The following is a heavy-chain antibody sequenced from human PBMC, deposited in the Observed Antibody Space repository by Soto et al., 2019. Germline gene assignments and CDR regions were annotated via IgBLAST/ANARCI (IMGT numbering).Heavy chain of an antibody. V-gene: IGHV3-21*01. D-gene: IGHD2-15*01. CDR1: GFTFRTYT. CDR2: IRGFSPYT. Sequence: GGSLRLSCVASGFTFRTYTMNWVRQAPGKGLEWVSGIRGFSPYTFYAESVKGRFTISRDNAKDSLYLQMNSLGVEDTAVYYCARDRGYDAHDYYYNAMDVWGQGTTVTVSS. J-gene: IGHJ6*02. CDR3: ARDRGYDAHDYYYNAMDV.